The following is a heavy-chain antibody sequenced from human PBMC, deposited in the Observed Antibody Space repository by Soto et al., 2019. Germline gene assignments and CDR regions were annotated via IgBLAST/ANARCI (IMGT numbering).Heavy chain of an antibody. D-gene: IGHD6-19*01. V-gene: IGHV3-30-3*01. J-gene: IGHJ5*02. Sequence: GGSLRLSCAASGFTFSSYAMHWVRQAPGKGLEWVAVISYDGSNKYYADSVKGRFTISRDNSKNTLYLQMNSLRAEDTAVYYCASVGSSGWYSWFDPWGQGTLVTVSS. CDR3: ASVGSSGWYSWFDP. CDR1: GFTFSSYA. CDR2: ISYDGSNK.